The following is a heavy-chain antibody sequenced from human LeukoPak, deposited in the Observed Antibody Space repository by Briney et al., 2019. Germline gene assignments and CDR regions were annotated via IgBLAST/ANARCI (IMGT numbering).Heavy chain of an antibody. J-gene: IGHJ4*02. CDR2: IYYSGST. V-gene: IGHV4-39*07. CDR1: GGSISSSSYY. D-gene: IGHD3-22*01. Sequence: SETLSLTCTVSGGSISSSSYYWGWIRQPPGKGLEWIGSIYYSGSTYYNPSLKSRVTISVDTSKNQFSLKLSSVTAADTAVYYCARGYLPSSGYFYYFDYWGQGTLVTVSS. CDR3: ARGYLPSSGYFYYFDY.